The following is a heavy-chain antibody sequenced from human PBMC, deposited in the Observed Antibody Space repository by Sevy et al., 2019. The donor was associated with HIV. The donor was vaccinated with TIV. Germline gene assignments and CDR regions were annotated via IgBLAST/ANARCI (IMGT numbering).Heavy chain of an antibody. CDR2: ISSSGSTI. CDR3: ARETSYDSSGYYQTIYFDY. CDR1: GFTFSDYY. V-gene: IGHV3-11*01. D-gene: IGHD3-22*01. Sequence: GGSLRFSCAASGFTFSDYYMSWIRQAPGKGLEWVSYISSSGSTIYYADSVKGRFTISRDNAKNSLYLQMNSLRAEDTAVYYCARETSYDSSGYYQTIYFDYWGQGTLVTVSS. J-gene: IGHJ4*02.